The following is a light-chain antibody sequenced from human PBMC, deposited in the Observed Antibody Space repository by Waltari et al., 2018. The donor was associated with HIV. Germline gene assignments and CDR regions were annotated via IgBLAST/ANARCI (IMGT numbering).Light chain of an antibody. Sequence: QSVLTQPPSASGTPGQRVTISCSGSSSNIGSTTVNWYQQLPGTAPKLLIYSYNLRPSGVPDRFSGSKSGTSASLAISGLQSEDEADYYGAAWDDSLKGPIFGGGTKVTVL. J-gene: IGLJ2*01. V-gene: IGLV1-44*01. CDR3: AAWDDSLKGPI. CDR1: SSNIGSTT. CDR2: SYN.